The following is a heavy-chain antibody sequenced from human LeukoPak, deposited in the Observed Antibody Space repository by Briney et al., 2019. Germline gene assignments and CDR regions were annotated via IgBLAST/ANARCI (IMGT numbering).Heavy chain of an antibody. CDR2: ISYDGSAK. J-gene: IGHJ4*02. CDR3: ARSAAAGRIVATFAY. Sequence: GGSLRLSCATSGFTFSRYMMHWVRRAPGKGLQWLALISYDGSAKDYADSVKGRFTISRDNSKNTLYLQMNSLRAEDTAVYYCARSAAAGRIVATFAYWGQGTLVIVSS. CDR1: GFTFSRYM. V-gene: IGHV3-30*03. D-gene: IGHD5-12*01.